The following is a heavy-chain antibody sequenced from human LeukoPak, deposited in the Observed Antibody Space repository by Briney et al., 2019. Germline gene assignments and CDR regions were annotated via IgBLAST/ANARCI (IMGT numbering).Heavy chain of an antibody. V-gene: IGHV1-69*13. Sequence: SVKVSCKAPGGTFSSYAISWVRQAPGQGLEWMGGIIPIFGTANYAQKFQGRVTITADESTSTAYMELSSLRSEDTAVYYCARDPFTMVRGVHRNNWFDPWGQGTLVTVSS. CDR3: ARDPFTMVRGVHRNNWFDP. J-gene: IGHJ5*02. CDR2: IIPIFGTA. CDR1: GGTFSSYA. D-gene: IGHD3-10*01.